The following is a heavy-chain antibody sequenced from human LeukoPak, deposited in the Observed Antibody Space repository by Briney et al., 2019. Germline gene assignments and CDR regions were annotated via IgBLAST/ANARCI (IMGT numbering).Heavy chain of an antibody. CDR1: GFTFDDYA. Sequence: GGSLRLSCAASGFTFDDYAMHWVRQAPGKGLEWVSLISGDGGSTYYADSVKGRFTISRDNSKNSLYLQMNSLRTEDTALYYCEKDSGGSPPGDYWGQGTLVTVSS. V-gene: IGHV3-43*02. CDR3: EKDSGGSPPGDY. D-gene: IGHD1-26*01. J-gene: IGHJ4*02. CDR2: ISGDGGST.